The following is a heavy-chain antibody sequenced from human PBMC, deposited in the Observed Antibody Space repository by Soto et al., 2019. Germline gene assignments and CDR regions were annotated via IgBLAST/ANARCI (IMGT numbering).Heavy chain of an antibody. CDR1: GDSVSSTSTS. J-gene: IGHJ4*02. CDR3: ARGSYYSGWV. CDR2: TYYGSNWYT. V-gene: IGHV6-1*01. D-gene: IGHD6-19*01. Sequence: SQTLSLTCAISGDSVSSTSTSWSLIRQSPSRGLEWLGRTYYGSNWYTDYAVSVKSRITISPDTSKNQFSLQLNSVTPEDTAVYYCARGSYYSGWVWGQGTLVTVSS.